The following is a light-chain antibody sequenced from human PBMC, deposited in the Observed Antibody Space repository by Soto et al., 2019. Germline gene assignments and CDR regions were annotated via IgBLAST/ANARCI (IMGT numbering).Light chain of an antibody. CDR2: DAS. CDR1: QSVRSRF. J-gene: IGKJ5*01. Sequence: EIVLTQSPGTLSLSPGEGATVSCRASQSVRSRFLAWYQQKPGQAPRLLIYDASRRAPGIPDRFSGSGSGTDFTLTISRLEPEDFAVFYYQQYGSSQITFGQGTRLAIK. V-gene: IGKV3-20*01. CDR3: QQYGSSQIT.